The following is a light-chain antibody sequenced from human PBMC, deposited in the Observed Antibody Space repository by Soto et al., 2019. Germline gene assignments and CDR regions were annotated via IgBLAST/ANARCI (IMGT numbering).Light chain of an antibody. V-gene: IGKV3-15*01. CDR2: GAS. CDR3: QQYKNWPPLT. CDR1: QSVSSN. Sequence: EIVMTQSPATLSVSPGETATLSCRASQSVSSNLAWYQQKPGQAPSLLIYGASTRATDIPPRFSGSGSGTEFTLTITSLQSEDFAVYYCQQYKNWPPLTFGGGTKVDNK. J-gene: IGKJ4*01.